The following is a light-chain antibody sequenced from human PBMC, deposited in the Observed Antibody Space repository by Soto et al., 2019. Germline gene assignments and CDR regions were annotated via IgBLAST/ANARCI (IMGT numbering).Light chain of an antibody. CDR1: QAINNY. CDR3: QKYNSAPLT. Sequence: DIQMTQSPSSLSASGGDRGAITCRASQAINNYLAWYQQKPGKFPKLLIYAASTLHPGVPSRFSGSGSGTDFTLTISSLQPEDVATYYCQKYNSAPLTFGPGTRLVIK. J-gene: IGKJ5*01. CDR2: AAS. V-gene: IGKV1-27*01.